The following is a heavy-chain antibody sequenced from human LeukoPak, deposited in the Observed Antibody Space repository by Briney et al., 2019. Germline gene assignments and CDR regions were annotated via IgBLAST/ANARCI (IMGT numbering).Heavy chain of an antibody. J-gene: IGHJ5*02. Sequence: GGSLRLSCAASGFTFSNYAMSWVRQAPGKGLEWVSAISGSGGSTYYADSVKGRFTISRDNAKNTLYLQMNSLRAEDTAVYYCANDDGTTSCYSWGQGTLVTVSS. V-gene: IGHV3-23*01. CDR2: ISGSGGST. CDR1: GFTFSNYA. CDR3: ANDDGTTSCYS. D-gene: IGHD2-2*01.